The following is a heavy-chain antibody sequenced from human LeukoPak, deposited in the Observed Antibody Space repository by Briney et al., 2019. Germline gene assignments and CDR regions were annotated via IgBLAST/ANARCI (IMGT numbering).Heavy chain of an antibody. CDR1: GGSISSGDYY. CDR2: IYYSGST. D-gene: IGHD6-13*01. CDR3: ARDRGSSWYYKQGAGPFDI. J-gene: IGHJ3*02. Sequence: PSETLSLTCTVSGGSISSGDYYWSWIRQPPGKGLEWIGYIYYSGSTYYNPSLKSRVTISVDTSKNQFSLKLSSVTAADTAVYYCARDRGSSWYYKQGAGPFDIWGQGTMVTVSS. V-gene: IGHV4-30-4*08.